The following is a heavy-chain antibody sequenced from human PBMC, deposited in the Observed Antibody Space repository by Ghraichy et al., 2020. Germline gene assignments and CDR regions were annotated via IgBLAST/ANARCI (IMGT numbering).Heavy chain of an antibody. J-gene: IGHJ4*02. Sequence: GGSLRLSCAASGFTFSKFAMSWVRQAPGKGLEWVAAISANGRSTYYGASVKGRFTISRDNSDNAFYIQMNNLRGDDTAIYYCGRGRVWPPDTDSWGQGTLVIVSS. CDR1: GFTFSKFA. V-gene: IGHV3-23*01. CDR2: ISANGRST. CDR3: GRGRVWPPDTDS.